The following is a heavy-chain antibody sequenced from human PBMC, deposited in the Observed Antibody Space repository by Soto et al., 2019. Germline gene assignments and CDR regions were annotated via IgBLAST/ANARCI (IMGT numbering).Heavy chain of an antibody. CDR3: SRDPYGGYIFDS. V-gene: IGHV3-30-3*01. D-gene: IGHD5-12*01. Sequence: QVQLVESGGGVVQPGTSLRLSCAASGFLFRNYAMHWVRQSPAKGLEWLAVISFDGANIFYAGAAKGRFTISRDNSKQTLFLQLDRLRTEDKGVYFCSRDPYGGYIFDSWGQGTQVTLSS. CDR1: GFLFRNYA. J-gene: IGHJ4*02. CDR2: ISFDGANI.